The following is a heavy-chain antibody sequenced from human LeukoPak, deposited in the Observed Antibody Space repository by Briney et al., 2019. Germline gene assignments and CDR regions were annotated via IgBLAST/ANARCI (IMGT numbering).Heavy chain of an antibody. CDR1: GSTFTSYY. Sequence: GASVNLSFKASGSTFTSYYIHWVRQAPGQGLEWMGIINPSGGSTSYAQKFHGRVTMTIDTSTSTVYMELSSLRSEDTAVYYCARDRAIFGVVTHNYFDYWGQGTLVTVSS. D-gene: IGHD3-3*01. CDR2: INPSGGST. CDR3: ARDRAIFGVVTHNYFDY. V-gene: IGHV1-46*01. J-gene: IGHJ4*02.